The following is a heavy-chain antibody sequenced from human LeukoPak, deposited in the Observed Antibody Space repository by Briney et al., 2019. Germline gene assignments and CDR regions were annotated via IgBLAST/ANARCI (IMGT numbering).Heavy chain of an antibody. J-gene: IGHJ4*02. CDR3: AKERLGGNYGDYAVDY. CDR2: VSGSGDGT. D-gene: IGHD4-17*01. Sequence: GGSLRLSCAASGFTFTSYAMGWVRQAPGKRLEWVSSVSGSGDGTYYADSVKGRFTISRDNSKKTLDLHMDSLRAEGTAVYYCAKERLGGNYGDYAVDYWGQGTMVTVSS. V-gene: IGHV3-23*01. CDR1: GFTFTSYA.